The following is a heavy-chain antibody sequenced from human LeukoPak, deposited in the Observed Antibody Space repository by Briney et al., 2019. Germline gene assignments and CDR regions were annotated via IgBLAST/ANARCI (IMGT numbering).Heavy chain of an antibody. CDR1: GLTFSTYS. D-gene: IGHD1-14*01. V-gene: IGHV3-48*01. Sequence: GGSLRLSCGASGLTFSTYSMNWVRQAPGKGLEWVSYISSDSGTIYYADSVKGRFTISRDNAKNSLYLQLNSLRAEDTAVYYCARAAQPGFDPWGQGTLVTVSS. CDR3: ARAAQPGFDP. J-gene: IGHJ5*02. CDR2: ISSDSGTI.